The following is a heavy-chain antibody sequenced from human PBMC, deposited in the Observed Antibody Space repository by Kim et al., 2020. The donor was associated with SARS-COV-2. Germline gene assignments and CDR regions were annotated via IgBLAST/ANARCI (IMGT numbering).Heavy chain of an antibody. CDR3: AKVSVGIAATGIFDY. CDR1: GFSFSSYA. Sequence: GGSLRLSCAASGFSFSSYAMSWVRQAPGKGLEWVSAISGSAGSTYYAVSVKGRVTISRDNSKNTLYLQMDSLRAEDTAVYYCAKVSVGIAATGIFDYWGQGTLITVSS. D-gene: IGHD6-13*01. J-gene: IGHJ4*02. V-gene: IGHV3-23*01. CDR2: ISGSAGST.